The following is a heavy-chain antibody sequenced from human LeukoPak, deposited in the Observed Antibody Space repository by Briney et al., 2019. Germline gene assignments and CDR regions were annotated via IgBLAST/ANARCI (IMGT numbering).Heavy chain of an antibody. V-gene: IGHV3-30-3*01. J-gene: IGHJ4*02. Sequence: PGGSLRLSCAASGFTFSSYAMHWVRQAPGKGLEWVAAISYDGSNKYYADSVKGRFTISRDNSKNTLYLQMNSLRAEDTAVYYCARDLSRIAAAGLDYWGQGTLVTVSS. CDR1: GFTFSSYA. CDR2: ISYDGSNK. D-gene: IGHD6-13*01. CDR3: ARDLSRIAAAGLDY.